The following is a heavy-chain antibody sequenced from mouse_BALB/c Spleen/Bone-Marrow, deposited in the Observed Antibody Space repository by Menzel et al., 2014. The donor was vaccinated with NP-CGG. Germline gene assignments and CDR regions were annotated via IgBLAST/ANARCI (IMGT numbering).Heavy chain of an antibody. D-gene: IGHD4-1*01. CDR1: GYTFTSYW. J-gene: IGHJ2*01. CDR3: TRDNWDY. CDR2: IFPSETYT. V-gene: IGHV1-69*02. Sequence: VHLVESGAELVRPGASVKLSCKASGYTFTSYWINWVKQRPGQGLEWIGNIFPSETYTNYNQKFKDKATLTVDKSSSTAYMQLSGPTSEDSAVYYCTRDNWDYWGQGTTLTVSS.